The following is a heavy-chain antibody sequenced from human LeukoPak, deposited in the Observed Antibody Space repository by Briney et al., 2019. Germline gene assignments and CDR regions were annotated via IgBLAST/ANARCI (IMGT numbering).Heavy chain of an antibody. CDR3: GXXXXXXXXXXXXYDYYMDV. Sequence: XXXXGGSXSXYYWSWIRQPPGKGLEWIGEINHSGSTNYNASLKSRVTISGDTSKKQFSLKLSSVTAADTAGYYCGXXXXXXXXXXXXYDYYMDVWGKGTTVTISS. V-gene: IGHV4-34*01. CDR2: INHSGST. J-gene: IGHJ6*03. CDR1: GGSXSXYY.